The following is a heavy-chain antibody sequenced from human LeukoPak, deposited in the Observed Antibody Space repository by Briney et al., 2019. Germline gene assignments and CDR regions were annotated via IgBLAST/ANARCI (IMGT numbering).Heavy chain of an antibody. D-gene: IGHD2-21*02. CDR3: AKDEARIVVVTAELDY. CDR1: GFTLSSYC. V-gene: IGHV3-30*18. CDR2: ISYEGSNK. J-gene: IGHJ4*02. Sequence: GGSLTLSCAPSGFTLSSYCMHWVRQAPGKGREWVAVISYEGSNKYYADSVKGRFTITRDNSKNTLYVQMNSLSAEDTAVYYCAKDEARIVVVTAELDYWGQGTPVTVSS.